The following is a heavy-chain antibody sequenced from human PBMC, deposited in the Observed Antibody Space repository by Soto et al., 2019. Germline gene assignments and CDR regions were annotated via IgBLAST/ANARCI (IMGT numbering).Heavy chain of an antibody. Sequence: EVQLVESGGGLVQPGGSLRLSCAASGFPFSSHSMSWVRQAPGKGLEWVSYTSGTGGTIKYADSVKGRFTIFRDNAKNSRYLQMNSLRDEDTAVYYCARIPNFYDSAGYFDAFDIWGQGTLVTVSS. CDR3: ARIPNFYDSAGYFDAFDI. D-gene: IGHD3-22*01. CDR2: TSGTGGTI. J-gene: IGHJ3*02. V-gene: IGHV3-48*02. CDR1: GFPFSSHS.